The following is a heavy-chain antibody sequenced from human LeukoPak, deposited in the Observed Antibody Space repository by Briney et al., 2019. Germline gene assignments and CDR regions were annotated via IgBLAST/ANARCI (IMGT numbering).Heavy chain of an antibody. Sequence: ASVKVSCKASGYTFTGYYMHWVRQAPGQGLGWMGWINPNSGGTNYAQKFQGRVTMTRDTSISTAYMELSRLRSDDTAVYYCARAYVTMVRGTNWFDPWGQGTLVTVSS. CDR3: ARAYVTMVRGTNWFDP. CDR2: INPNSGGT. CDR1: GYTFTGYY. D-gene: IGHD3-10*01. V-gene: IGHV1-2*02. J-gene: IGHJ5*02.